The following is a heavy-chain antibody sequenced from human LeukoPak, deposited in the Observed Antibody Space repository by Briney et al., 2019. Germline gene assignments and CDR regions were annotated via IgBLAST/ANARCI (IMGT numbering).Heavy chain of an antibody. J-gene: IGHJ3*02. CDR2: IKQDGNEK. Sequence: PGGFLRLSCVASGFTFSDYWMTWVRQAPGTGLEWVANIKQDGNEKYYVDSVKGRFTISRDNAKNSLHLQMDNLGAEDTAVYYCARPKNRENYWRAFDIWGQGTMVTVSS. CDR3: ARPKNRENYWRAFDI. D-gene: IGHD1-7*01. V-gene: IGHV3-7*03. CDR1: GFTFSDYW.